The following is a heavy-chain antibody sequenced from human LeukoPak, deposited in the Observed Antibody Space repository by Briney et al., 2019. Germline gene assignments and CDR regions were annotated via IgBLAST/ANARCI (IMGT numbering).Heavy chain of an antibody. D-gene: IGHD3-22*01. Sequence: SETLSLTCAVYGGSFSSYYWSWIRQPPGKGLEWIGEINHSGSTNYNPSLKSRVTISVDTSKNQFSLKLSSVTAADTAVYYCARVREYYYDSSGYRAYYYYYYMDVWGKGTTVTVSS. J-gene: IGHJ6*03. CDR3: ARVREYYYDSSGYRAYYYYYYMDV. V-gene: IGHV4-34*01. CDR2: INHSGST. CDR1: GGSFSSYY.